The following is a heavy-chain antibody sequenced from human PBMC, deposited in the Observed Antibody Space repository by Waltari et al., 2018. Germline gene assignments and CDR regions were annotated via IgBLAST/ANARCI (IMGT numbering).Heavy chain of an antibody. V-gene: IGHV4-34*01. CDR3: ARGGIGGMDV. J-gene: IGHJ6*02. Sequence: QVQLQQWGAGLLKPSETLSLTCAVSGGSFGGYYWSWTRQPPGKGRVGIGEIRKRGRTNYNPSLMSRVTISGDTSKTQSSLKLSFVTAADTAVYYCARGGIGGMDVWGQWTTVTVSS. D-gene: IGHD3-10*01. CDR1: GGSFGGYY. CDR2: IRKRGRT.